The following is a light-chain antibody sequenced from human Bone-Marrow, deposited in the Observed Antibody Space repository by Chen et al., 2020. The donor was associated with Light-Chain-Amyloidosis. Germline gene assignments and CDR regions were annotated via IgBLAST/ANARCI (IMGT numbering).Light chain of an antibody. J-gene: IGLJ2*01. CDR2: RDT. V-gene: IGLV3-25*03. CDR3: QSADSSGTYEVI. Sequence: SYELTQPPSVSVSPGQTARITCSGDDLPTKYAYWYQEKPGQAPVLVIHRDTERPSGISERFSGANSGTTATLTISGVQAEDDADYHCQSADSSGTYEVIFGGGTKLTGL. CDR1: DLPTKY.